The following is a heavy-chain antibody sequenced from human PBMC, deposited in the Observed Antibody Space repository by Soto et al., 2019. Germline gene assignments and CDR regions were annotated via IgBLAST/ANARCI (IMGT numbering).Heavy chain of an antibody. J-gene: IGHJ4*02. D-gene: IGHD1-26*01. Sequence: SETLSLTCTVSGGSISSGSYRWSWIRQHPGKGLEWIGNIYYSGSSYYNPSRKSRATISIDTSKDQFHLRLGSCTSAGPAVYYFARVEGSSYYFPQDCWGPGTLVTV. CDR2: IYYSGSS. V-gene: IGHV4-31*03. CDR3: ARVEGSSYYFPQDC. CDR1: GGSISSGSYR.